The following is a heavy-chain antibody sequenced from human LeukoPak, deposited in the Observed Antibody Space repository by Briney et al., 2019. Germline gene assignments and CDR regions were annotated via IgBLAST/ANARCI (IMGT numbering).Heavy chain of an antibody. CDR1: GFTFSSYA. CDR3: AKENGYMDV. J-gene: IGHJ6*03. Sequence: GGSLRLSCAASGFTFSSYAMSWVRKGPGTGLEWVSGISSSGGTTYYADSVKGRFTISRDNSKNTLYLQSNSLRAEDTAVYHCAKENGYMDVWGKGTIVTVSS. V-gene: IGHV3-23*01. CDR2: ISSSGGTT.